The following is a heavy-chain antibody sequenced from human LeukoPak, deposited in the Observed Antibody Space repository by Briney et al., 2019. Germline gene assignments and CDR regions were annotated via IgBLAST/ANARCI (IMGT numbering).Heavy chain of an antibody. CDR1: GYTFTSYY. CDR2: INPSGGST. V-gene: IGHV1-46*01. Sequence: GASVKVSCKASGYTFTSYYMHWVRQAPGQGLEWMGIINPSGGSTSYAQKFQGRVTMTRDTSTSTVYMELSSLRSEDTAVYYCARAHRPNMIVTLFDYWGQGTLVTVSS. J-gene: IGHJ4*02. CDR3: ARAHRPNMIVTLFDY. D-gene: IGHD3-22*01.